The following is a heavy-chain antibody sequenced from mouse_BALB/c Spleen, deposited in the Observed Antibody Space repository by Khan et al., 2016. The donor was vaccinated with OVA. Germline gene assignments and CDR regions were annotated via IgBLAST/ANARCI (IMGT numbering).Heavy chain of an antibody. V-gene: IGHV9-3-1*01. CDR1: GYTFTNYG. J-gene: IGHJ4*01. D-gene: IGHD2-10*01. CDR3: ARPPYFSYTLDH. CDR2: INTYTGEP. Sequence: QIQLVQSGPELKKPGETIKISCKASGYTFTNYGMNWVKQSPGKALKWMGWINTYTGEPTYADDFKGRFAFSLETSASTAYLQINDLKNEDTATYFCARPPYFSYTLDHWGQGTSVTVSS.